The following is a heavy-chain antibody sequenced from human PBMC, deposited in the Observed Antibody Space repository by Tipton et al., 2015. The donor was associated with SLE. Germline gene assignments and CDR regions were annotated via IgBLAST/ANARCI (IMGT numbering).Heavy chain of an antibody. D-gene: IGHD2-21*01. CDR3: ARAGCGDSNGFDP. V-gene: IGHV4-39*07. CDR1: GGSISDSSHY. CDR2: IYHDWSP. J-gene: IGHJ5*02. Sequence: TLSLTCTVSGGSISDSSHYWVWIRQSPGKGLEWVGSIYHDWSPYYNVALNSRATISIDASKNQFSLKLSSVTAADTAVYYCARAGCGDSNGFDPWGQGTLVTVSS.